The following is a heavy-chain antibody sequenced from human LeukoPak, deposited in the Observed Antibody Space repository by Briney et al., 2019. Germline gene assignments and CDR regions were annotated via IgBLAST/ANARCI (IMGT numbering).Heavy chain of an antibody. CDR2: IKHDGSEK. CDR3: ARRGGYSSSWIDY. Sequence: GGSLRLSCAASGFTFSNYWMTWVRQAPGKGLEWVANIKHDGSEKYYVDSMKGRFTISRDNAKNSLYLQMNSLRAEDTAVYYCARRGGYSSSWIDYWGQGTLVTVSS. D-gene: IGHD6-13*01. CDR1: GFTFSNYW. J-gene: IGHJ4*02. V-gene: IGHV3-7*03.